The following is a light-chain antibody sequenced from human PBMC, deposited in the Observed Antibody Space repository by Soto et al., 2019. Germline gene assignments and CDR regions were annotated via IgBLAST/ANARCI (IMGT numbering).Light chain of an antibody. CDR2: DVS. CDR1: SSGVGGYNY. J-gene: IGLJ2*01. V-gene: IGLV2-14*01. CDR3: SSYTSSSTLP. Sequence: QSALTQPASVSGSPGQSITISCTGTSSGVGGYNYVSWYQQHPGKAPKLMIYDVSNRPSGVSNRFSGSKSGNTASLTISGLQAEDEADYYCSSYTSSSTLPFGGGTKLTVL.